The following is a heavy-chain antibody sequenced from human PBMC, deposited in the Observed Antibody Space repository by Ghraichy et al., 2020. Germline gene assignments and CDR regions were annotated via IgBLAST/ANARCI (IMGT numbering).Heavy chain of an antibody. CDR3: ARRNPGRYFDWSGGFDP. CDR2: IYYSGST. Sequence: SETLSLTCTVSGGSISSYYWSWIRQPPGKGLEWIGYIYYSGSTNYNPSLKSRVTISVDTSKNQFSLKLSSVTAADTAVYYCARRNPGRYFDWSGGFDPWGQGTLVTVSS. D-gene: IGHD3-9*01. J-gene: IGHJ5*02. V-gene: IGHV4-59*01. CDR1: GGSISSYY.